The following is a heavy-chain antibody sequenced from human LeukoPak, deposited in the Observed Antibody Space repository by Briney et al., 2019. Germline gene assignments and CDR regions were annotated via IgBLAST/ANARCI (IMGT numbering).Heavy chain of an antibody. V-gene: IGHV3-7*01. CDR1: GFTFSNFW. Sequence: GGSLRLSCRTSGFTFSNFWMSWVRQAPGKGLEWVANIREDGNEKKYVDSVKGRFTISRDNAKNSLYLQMNSLRVEDTGFYCCAKDIVGGGDDYWGQGTLVTVSS. CDR2: IREDGNEK. J-gene: IGHJ4*02. CDR3: AKDIVGGGDDY. D-gene: IGHD2-21*02.